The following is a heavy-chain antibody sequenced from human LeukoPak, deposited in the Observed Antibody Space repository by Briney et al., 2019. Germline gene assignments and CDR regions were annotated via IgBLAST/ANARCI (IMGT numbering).Heavy chain of an antibody. CDR1: GYIFTGYY. CDR3: ARDDHYYYYMDV. J-gene: IGHJ6*03. Sequence: ASVKVSCKASGYIFTGYYMHWVRQAPGQGLEWMGWISPKSGVTNYAQKFQGRVTMTSDTSISTAYMELSRLRSEDTAVYYCARDDHYYYYMDVWGKGTTVTVSS. CDR2: ISPKSGVT. V-gene: IGHV1-2*02.